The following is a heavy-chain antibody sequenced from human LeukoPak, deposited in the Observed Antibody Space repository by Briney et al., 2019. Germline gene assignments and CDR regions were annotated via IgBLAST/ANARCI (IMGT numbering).Heavy chain of an antibody. Sequence: PSETLSLTCAVYGGSFSGYYWSWIRQPPGKGLEWIGEINHSGSTNYNPSLKSRVTISVDTSKNQFSLKLSSVTAADTAVYYCARRLVPPPERGWFDPWGQGTLVTVSS. J-gene: IGHJ5*02. V-gene: IGHV4-34*01. CDR1: GGSFSGYY. CDR2: INHSGST. D-gene: IGHD1-1*01. CDR3: ARRLVPPPERGWFDP.